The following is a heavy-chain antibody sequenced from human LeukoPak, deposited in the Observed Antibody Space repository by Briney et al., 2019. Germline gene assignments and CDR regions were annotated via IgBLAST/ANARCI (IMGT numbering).Heavy chain of an antibody. CDR1: GYSIRNGYN. CDR2: IYQSGST. J-gene: IGHJ4*02. V-gene: IGHV4-38-2*02. Sequence: SETLSLTCTVSGYSIRNGYNWGWIRLSPGKGLEWLGSIYQSGSTYDNPSPKSRVTISVDTSKNQFSLKLSSVTAADTAVYYCAREYCSSTSCYGYFDYWGQGTLVTVSS. CDR3: AREYCSSTSCYGYFDY. D-gene: IGHD2-2*01.